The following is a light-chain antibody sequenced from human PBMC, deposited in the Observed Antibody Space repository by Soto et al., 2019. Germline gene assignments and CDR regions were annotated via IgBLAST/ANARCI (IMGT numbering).Light chain of an antibody. J-gene: IGLJ1*01. Sequence: QFGVTQPPSASGSPGQSVTISCPGTSGDIGGYDYVSWYQQHPGKAPKLMIYEVTKRPLGVPYRFSGSKSGNTASLTVSGLQAGYEADYYCSSYAGSNNPYVFGTGTKVTVL. CDR2: EVT. CDR1: SGDIGGYDY. V-gene: IGLV2-8*01. CDR3: SSYAGSNNPYV.